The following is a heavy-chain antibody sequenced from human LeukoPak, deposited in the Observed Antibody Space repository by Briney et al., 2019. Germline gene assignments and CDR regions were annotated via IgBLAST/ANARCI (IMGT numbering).Heavy chain of an antibody. D-gene: IGHD1-14*01. CDR1: GGSITNCYWC. CDR3: ARGAYSLGSDNRYHFDY. V-gene: IGHV4-39*07. Sequence: NPSETLSLTCTVSGGSITNCYWCWIWLRQPPGKGLEWIGSIYYSGTTYYSPSLKGRVTISVDTSKTQFSLKLNSVTAADTAVYYCARGAYSLGSDNRYHFDYWGQGTLVTVSS. J-gene: IGHJ4*02. CDR2: IYYSGTT.